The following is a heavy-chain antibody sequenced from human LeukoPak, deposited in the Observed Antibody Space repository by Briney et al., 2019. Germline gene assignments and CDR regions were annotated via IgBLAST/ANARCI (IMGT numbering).Heavy chain of an antibody. CDR3: ARHAEDIVATITGYYYYMDV. D-gene: IGHD5-12*01. J-gene: IGHJ6*03. V-gene: IGHV1-2*02. Sequence: GASVKVSCKASGYTFTGYYMRWVRQAPGQGLEWMGWINPNSGGTNYAQKFQGRVTMTRDTSISTAYMELSRLRSDDTAVYYCARHAEDIVATITGYYYYMDVWGKGTTVTVSS. CDR2: INPNSGGT. CDR1: GYTFTGYY.